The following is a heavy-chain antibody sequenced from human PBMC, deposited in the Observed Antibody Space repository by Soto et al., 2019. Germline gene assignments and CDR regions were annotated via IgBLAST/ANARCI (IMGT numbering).Heavy chain of an antibody. D-gene: IGHD3-3*01. V-gene: IGHV1-46*01. CDR1: GYPVTAYY. CDR2: FTPAAGAA. CDR3: ARGGVVGVAGSAAFDM. J-gene: IGHJ3*02. Sequence: QLHLVQSGAVVKKPGASVTVSCSASGYPVTAYYMYWVRQAPGRGLEWMGGFTPAAGAAKYTQPFQGRDTMTRDTSTSIVFIELSGRTSEDTAVFYCARGGVVGVAGSAAFDMWGQGNLVTVSS.